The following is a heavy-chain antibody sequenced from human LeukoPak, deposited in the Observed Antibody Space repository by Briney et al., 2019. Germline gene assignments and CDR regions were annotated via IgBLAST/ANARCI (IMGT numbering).Heavy chain of an antibody. CDR3: ARDRRILGAAGTALDS. D-gene: IGHD6-13*01. V-gene: IGHV3-7*03. CDR1: GFSFNYYW. J-gene: IGHJ4*02. CDR2: IKHDGGEK. Sequence: GGSLRLSCAASGFSFNYYWMTWVRQAPGKGLGWVANIKHDGGEKYYVDSVKGRFTISRDNANNSIYLQMNSLRAEDAAIYYCARDRRILGAAGTALDSWGQGTLVTVSS.